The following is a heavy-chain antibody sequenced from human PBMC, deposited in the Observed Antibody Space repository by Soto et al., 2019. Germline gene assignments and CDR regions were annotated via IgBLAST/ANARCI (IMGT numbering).Heavy chain of an antibody. D-gene: IGHD5-18*01. Sequence: QITLKESGPTRVKPTQTLTLTCTFSGFSLSTSGVGVGWIRKTPGKALEWLAVIYWDDDKRYSPSLKNRLTITKDTSKNQVVLTMAYMDPVDTATYFCAHRGYMYGNWDQGYVDYWGQGTLVTVSS. CDR3: AHRGYMYGNWDQGYVDY. J-gene: IGHJ4*02. V-gene: IGHV2-5*02. CDR2: IYWDDDK. CDR1: GFSLSTSGVG.